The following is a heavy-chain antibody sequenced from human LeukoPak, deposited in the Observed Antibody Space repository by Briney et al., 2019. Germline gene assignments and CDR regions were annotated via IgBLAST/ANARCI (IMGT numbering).Heavy chain of an antibody. J-gene: IGHJ6*03. CDR3: ASTLDVLNYYDSGGYYMDV. CDR2: IYHSGST. Sequence: PSETLSLTCTVSGYSISSGYYWGWIRQPPGKGLEWIGSIYHSGSTYYNPSLKSRVTISVDTSKNQFSLKLSSVTAADTAVYYCASTLDVLNYYDSGGYYMDVWGKGTTVTVSS. CDR1: GYSISSGYY. D-gene: IGHD3-22*01. V-gene: IGHV4-38-2*02.